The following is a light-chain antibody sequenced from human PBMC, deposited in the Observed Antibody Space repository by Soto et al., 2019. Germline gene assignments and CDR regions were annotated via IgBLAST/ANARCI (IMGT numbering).Light chain of an antibody. CDR3: QQYSTFWT. CDR2: DAS. CDR1: QSIGWW. J-gene: IGKJ1*01. V-gene: IGKV1-5*01. Sequence: IQMTQSPCARAASAGGGGPSTCRASQSIGWWLAWYQQKPGRAPKLLIYDASSLESGVPSRFSGSGSGTEFTLTISSLQPDDVATYYCQQYSTFWTFGQGTKVDIK.